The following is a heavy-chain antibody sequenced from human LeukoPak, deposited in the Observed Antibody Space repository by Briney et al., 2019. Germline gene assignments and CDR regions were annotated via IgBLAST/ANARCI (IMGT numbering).Heavy chain of an antibody. V-gene: IGHV3-23*01. J-gene: IGHJ4*02. CDR3: AKFSSSWYPREDGYNHY. CDR1: GFTFSSYA. Sequence: GGSLRLSCAASGFTFSSYAMSWVRQAPGKGLEGFSAISGSGGSTYYADSVKGRFTISRDNSKNTLYLQMNSLRAEDTAVYYCAKFSSSWYPREDGYNHYWGQGTLVTVSS. D-gene: IGHD6-13*01. CDR2: ISGSGGST.